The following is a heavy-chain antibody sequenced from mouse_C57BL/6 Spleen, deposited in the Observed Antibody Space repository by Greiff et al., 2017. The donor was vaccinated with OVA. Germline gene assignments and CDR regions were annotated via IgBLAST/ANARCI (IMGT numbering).Heavy chain of an antibody. J-gene: IGHJ4*01. CDR1: GYTFTSYW. V-gene: IGHV1-64*01. CDR2: IHPNSGST. CDR3: ARTYYSNPRAMDY. D-gene: IGHD2-5*01. Sequence: QVQLKQPGAELVKPGASVKLSCKASGYTFTSYWMHWVKQRPGQGLEWIGMIHPNSGSTNYNEKFKSKATLTVDKSSSTAYMQLSSLTSEDSAVYYWARTYYSNPRAMDYWGQGTSVTVSS.